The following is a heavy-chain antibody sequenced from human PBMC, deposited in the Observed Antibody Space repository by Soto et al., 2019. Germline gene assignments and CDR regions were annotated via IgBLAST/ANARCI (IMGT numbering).Heavy chain of an antibody. D-gene: IGHD6-13*01. CDR1: GGSISSSSYY. CDR3: ARIAAAGSPYYFDY. Sequence: SETLSLTCTVSGGSISSSSYYWGWIRQPPGKGLEWIGSIYYSGSTYYNPSLKSRVTISVDTSKNQFSLKLSSVTAADTAVYYCARIAAAGSPYYFDYWGQGTLVTVSS. V-gene: IGHV4-39*01. J-gene: IGHJ4*02. CDR2: IYYSGST.